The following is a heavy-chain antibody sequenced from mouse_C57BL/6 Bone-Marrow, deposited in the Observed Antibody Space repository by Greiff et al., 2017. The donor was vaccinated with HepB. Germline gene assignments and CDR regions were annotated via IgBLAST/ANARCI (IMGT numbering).Heavy chain of an antibody. CDR2: INPYNGDT. CDR1: GYSFTGYF. CDR3: ARPYDGYYDYAMDY. J-gene: IGHJ4*01. D-gene: IGHD2-3*01. Sequence: VQLKQSGPELVKPGDSVKISCKASGYSFTGYFMNWVMQSHGKSLEWIGRINPYNGDTFYNQKFKGKATFTVDKSASTAHMELRSLTSEDSAVYYCARPYDGYYDYAMDYWGQGTSVTVSS. V-gene: IGHV1-20*01.